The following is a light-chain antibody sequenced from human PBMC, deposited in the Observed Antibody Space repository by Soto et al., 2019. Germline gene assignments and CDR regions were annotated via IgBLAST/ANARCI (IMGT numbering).Light chain of an antibody. CDR3: DAWADGLNGRVV. V-gene: IGLV1-44*01. Sequence: QSVLTQPPSASGTPGQRVTISCSGSSSNIGSNTVNWYQQLPGPAAKLLIYSNNQRPSGAPDRFSGSDSGTSASLAISGLESEDEDDYYCDAWADGLNGRVVFGGGTKLTVL. J-gene: IGLJ2*01. CDR1: SSNIGSNT. CDR2: SNN.